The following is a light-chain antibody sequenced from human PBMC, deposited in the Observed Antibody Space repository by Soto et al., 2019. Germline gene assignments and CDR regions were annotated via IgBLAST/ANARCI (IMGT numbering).Light chain of an antibody. V-gene: IGKV3D-20*02. CDR2: DAP. CDR3: QQSSNWPPT. J-gene: IGKJ5*01. CDR1: QSVSSSY. Sequence: EIVLTQSPGTLSLSPGERATLSCRASQSVSSSYLAWYQQKPGQAPRLLIYDAPNRATGIPARFSGSGSGTDFTLTISSLEPEDFAVYYCQQSSNWPPTFGQGTRLEIK.